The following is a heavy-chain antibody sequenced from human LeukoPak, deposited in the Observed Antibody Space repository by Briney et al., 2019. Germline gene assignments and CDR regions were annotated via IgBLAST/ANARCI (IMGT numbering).Heavy chain of an antibody. V-gene: IGHV3-23*01. J-gene: IGHJ4*02. D-gene: IGHD3-22*01. Sequence: GGSLRLSCAASGFTFSSYAMSWVRQAPGKGLEWVSGISGSGGSTYYADSVKGRFTISRDNSKNTLCLQMNSLRADDTAVYYCAKKYDSSGFYFDYWGQGTLVTVSS. CDR1: GFTFSSYA. CDR3: AKKYDSSGFYFDY. CDR2: ISGSGGST.